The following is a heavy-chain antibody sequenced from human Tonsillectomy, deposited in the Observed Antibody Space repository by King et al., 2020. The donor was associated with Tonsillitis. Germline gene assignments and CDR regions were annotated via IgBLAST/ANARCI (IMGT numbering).Heavy chain of an antibody. Sequence: QLVQSGAEVKKPGASVKVSCKASGYTFTSYYMHWVRQAPGQGLEWMGIINPSGGSTSYAQKFQGRVTMTRDTSTSTVYMELSSLRSEDTAVYYCARESGSYSVEQWFDPWGQGTLVTVSS. D-gene: IGHD1-26*01. V-gene: IGHV1-46*01. CDR2: INPSGGST. CDR3: ARESGSYSVEQWFDP. CDR1: GYTFTSYY. J-gene: IGHJ5*02.